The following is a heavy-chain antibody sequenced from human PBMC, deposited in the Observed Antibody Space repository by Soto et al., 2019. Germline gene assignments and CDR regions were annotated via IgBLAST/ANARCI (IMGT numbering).Heavy chain of an antibody. Sequence: QVQLVQSGAEVKKPGASVKVSCKASGYTFTSYGISWVRQAPGQGLEWMGWISAYNGNTNYAQKLQGRVTMTTDTSTSHGYMEVRSLRSDDTAVYYCARPSHRRYAFDIWGQGTMVTVSS. CDR2: ISAYNGNT. CDR1: GYTFTSYG. D-gene: IGHD4-17*01. J-gene: IGHJ3*02. CDR3: ARPSHRRYAFDI. V-gene: IGHV1-18*04.